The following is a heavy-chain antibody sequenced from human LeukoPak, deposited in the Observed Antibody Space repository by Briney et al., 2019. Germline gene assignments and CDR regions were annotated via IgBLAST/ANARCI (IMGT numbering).Heavy chain of an antibody. CDR1: GFTFSSYA. J-gene: IGHJ4*02. V-gene: IGHV3-30-3*02. D-gene: IGHD3-10*01. Sequence: PGGSLRLSCAASGFTFSSYAMHWVRQAPGKGLEWVAVISYDGSNKYYADSVKGRFTISRDNSKNTLYLQMNSLRAEDTAVYYCAKIFSPAQPSQITMVGGFTPTSHYWGQGTLVTFS. CDR2: ISYDGSNK. CDR3: AKIFSPAQPSQITMVGGFTPTSHY.